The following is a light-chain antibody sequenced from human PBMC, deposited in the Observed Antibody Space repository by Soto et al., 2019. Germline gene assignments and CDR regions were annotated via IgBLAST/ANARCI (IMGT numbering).Light chain of an antibody. Sequence: EMVMTQSPGTLSVSPGERVTLSCRASERVGSNLAWYQQKPGTAPRLLIYAASTRATDIPARFSGSGSETEFTLTISRLQSEDFAVYNCHQYKNWPLTFGQGTRLEIK. CDR1: ERVGSN. CDR3: HQYKNWPLT. V-gene: IGKV3-15*01. J-gene: IGKJ5*01. CDR2: AAS.